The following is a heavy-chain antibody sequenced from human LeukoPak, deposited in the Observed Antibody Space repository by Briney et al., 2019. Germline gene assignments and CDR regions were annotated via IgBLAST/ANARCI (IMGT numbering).Heavy chain of an antibody. Sequence: PSKTLSLTCTVSGGSISSHYWSWIRQPPGKGLEWIGYIYYSGSTNYNPSLKSRVTMSVDTSKNQFSLKLSSVTAADTAVYYCARGRYCSADICSGGDAFDIWGQGTMVSVSS. J-gene: IGHJ3*02. CDR3: ARGRYCSADICSGGDAFDI. V-gene: IGHV4-59*11. CDR2: IYYSGST. CDR1: GGSISSHY. D-gene: IGHD2-15*01.